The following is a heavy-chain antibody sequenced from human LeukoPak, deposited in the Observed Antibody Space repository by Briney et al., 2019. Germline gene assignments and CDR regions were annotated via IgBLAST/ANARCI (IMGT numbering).Heavy chain of an antibody. CDR2: IYYSGST. J-gene: IGHJ3*02. V-gene: IGHV4-61*01. Sequence: SQTLSLTCTVSGGSISSGSYYWSWIRQPPGKGLEWIGYIYYSGSTNYNPSLKSRVTISVDTSKNQFSLKLSSVTAADTAVYYCASTRRRAFDIWGQGTMVAVSS. CDR3: ASTRRRAFDI. CDR1: GGSISSGSYY.